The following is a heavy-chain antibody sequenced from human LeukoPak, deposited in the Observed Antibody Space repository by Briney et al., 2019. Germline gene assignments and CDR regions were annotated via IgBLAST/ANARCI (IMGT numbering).Heavy chain of an antibody. CDR1: GGSISSSSYY. CDR2: IYTSGST. CDR3: ARESRRYSYGVDY. V-gene: IGHV4-61*02. Sequence: SETLSLTCTVSGGSISSSSYYWSWIRQPAGKGLEWIGRIYTSGSTNYNPSLKSRVTMSVDTSKNQFSLKLSSVTAADSAVYYCARESRRYSYGVDYWGQGTLVTVSS. J-gene: IGHJ4*02. D-gene: IGHD5-18*01.